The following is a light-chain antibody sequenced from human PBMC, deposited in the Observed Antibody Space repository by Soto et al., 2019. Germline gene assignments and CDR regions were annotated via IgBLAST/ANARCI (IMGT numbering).Light chain of an antibody. V-gene: IGKV1-5*01. CDR3: QQYNYYPYT. CDR1: QSINSW. J-gene: IGKJ2*01. Sequence: DIQMTQSPSTLSASVGDRVTITCRASQSINSWLAWYQQKPGKAPNLLISDASSLESGVPSRFSGSGSGTEFTLTISSLQPGDFATYYCQQYNYYPYTFGQGTKLEIQ. CDR2: DAS.